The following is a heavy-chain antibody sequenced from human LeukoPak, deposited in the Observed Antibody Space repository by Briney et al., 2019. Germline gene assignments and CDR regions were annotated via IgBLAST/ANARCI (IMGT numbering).Heavy chain of an antibody. CDR2: ISSDGSST. D-gene: IGHD6-6*01. J-gene: IGHJ4*02. Sequence: GGSLRLSCAASGFTFRNHWMHWVRQTPGKGLVWVSRISSDGSSTTYADSVEGRFTISRDNAKNTLYLQMNNLRAEDTAMYYCARDQRVTGRPDIDYWGQGTLVIVSS. V-gene: IGHV3-74*03. CDR1: GFTFRNHW. CDR3: ARDQRVTGRPDIDY.